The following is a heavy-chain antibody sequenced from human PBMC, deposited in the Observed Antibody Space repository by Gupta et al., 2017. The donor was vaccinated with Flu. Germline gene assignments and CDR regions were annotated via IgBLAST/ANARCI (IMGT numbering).Heavy chain of an antibody. Sequence: QVQLVQSGAEVKKPGASVKVSCKASGYTFPGYYMHWVRQAPGQGLEWMGWINPNSGGTNYAQKFQGRVTMTRDTSISTAYMELSRLRSDDTAVYYCASRYDFWSGRSYGMDVWGQGTTVTVSS. J-gene: IGHJ6*02. D-gene: IGHD3-3*01. CDR2: INPNSGGT. V-gene: IGHV1-2*02. CDR1: GYTFPGYY. CDR3: ASRYDFWSGRSYGMDV.